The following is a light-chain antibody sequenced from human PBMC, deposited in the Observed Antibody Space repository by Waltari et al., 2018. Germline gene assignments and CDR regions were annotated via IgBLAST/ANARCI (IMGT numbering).Light chain of an antibody. J-gene: IGLJ2*01. CDR2: DVS. CDR1: SRDVGGHNY. CDR3: GAYTSSNTVI. V-gene: IGLV2-14*03. Sequence: QSALTQPAPVAGSPGQSITISCTGTSRDVGGHNYVSWYQQHPGKAPKLMIYDVSERPSGVSNRFSGSKSGNTASLTISGLQAEDEADYYCGAYTSSNTVIFGGGTKLTVL.